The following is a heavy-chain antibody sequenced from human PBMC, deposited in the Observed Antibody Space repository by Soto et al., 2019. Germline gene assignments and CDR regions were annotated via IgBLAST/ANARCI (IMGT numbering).Heavy chain of an antibody. CDR2: INAYNGNT. CDR1: GYTFTSYG. J-gene: IGHJ5*02. Sequence: QVQLVQSGAEVKKPGASVKVSCKASGYTFTSYGISWVRQAPGQGLEWMGWINAYNGNTNYAPNFQGRVTMTTYTSTSTAYMGLRSLRSDDTAVYYCARVLPTFDPWGQGTLVTVSS. CDR3: ARVLPTFDP. V-gene: IGHV1-18*01.